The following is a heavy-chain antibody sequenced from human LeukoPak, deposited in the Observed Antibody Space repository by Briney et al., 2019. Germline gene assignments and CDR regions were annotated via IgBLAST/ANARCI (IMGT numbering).Heavy chain of an antibody. D-gene: IGHD1-26*01. CDR1: GFTFSSYA. CDR2: ISGSGGST. CDR3: ARSGGSGPDAFDI. J-gene: IGHJ3*02. Sequence: PGGSLRLSCAASGFTFSSYAMSWVRQAPGKGLEWVSGISGSGGSTYYADSVKGRFTISRDNSKNTLYLQMNSLRAEDTAVYYCARSGGSGPDAFDIWGQGTVVTVSA. V-gene: IGHV3-23*01.